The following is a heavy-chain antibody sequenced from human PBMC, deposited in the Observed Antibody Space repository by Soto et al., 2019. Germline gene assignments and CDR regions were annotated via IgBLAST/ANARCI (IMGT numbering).Heavy chain of an antibody. CDR3: ARMVCSSTSCYEPAWFDP. Sequence: SVKVSCKASGGTFSSYAISWVRQAPGQGLEWMGGIIPIFGTANYAQKFQGRVTITADESTSTAYMELSSLRSEDTAVYYCARMVCSSTSCYEPAWFDPWGQGTLVTVSS. D-gene: IGHD2-2*01. CDR2: IIPIFGTA. V-gene: IGHV1-69*13. J-gene: IGHJ5*02. CDR1: GGTFSSYA.